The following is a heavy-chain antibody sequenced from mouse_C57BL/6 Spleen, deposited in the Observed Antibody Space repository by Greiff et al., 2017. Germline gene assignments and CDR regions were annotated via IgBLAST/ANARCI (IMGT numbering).Heavy chain of an antibody. V-gene: IGHV5-9-1*02. CDR2: ISSGGDYI. Sequence: EVMLVESGEGLVKPGGSLKLSCAASGFTFSSYAMSWVRQTPEKRLEWVAYISSGGDYIYYADTVKGRFTISRDNARNTLYLQMSSLKSEDTAMYYCTREGNSDSYWYFDVWGTGTTVTVSS. CDR1: GFTFSSYA. D-gene: IGHD2-1*01. J-gene: IGHJ1*03. CDR3: TREGNSDSYWYFDV.